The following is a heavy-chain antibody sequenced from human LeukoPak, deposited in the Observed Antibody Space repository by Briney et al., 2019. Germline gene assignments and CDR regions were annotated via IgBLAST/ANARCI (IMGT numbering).Heavy chain of an antibody. Sequence: PGGSLRLSCTVSGFTFSNAWMSWVRQAPGKGLVWVSRIDTDGSSTNYADSVKGRFTISRDNAKNTLYLQMNSLTAEDTAVYFCAKGKGGAAFDIWGQGTMVTVSS. CDR3: AKGKGGAAFDI. J-gene: IGHJ3*02. CDR2: IDTDGSST. D-gene: IGHD3-16*01. CDR1: GFTFSNAW. V-gene: IGHV3-74*01.